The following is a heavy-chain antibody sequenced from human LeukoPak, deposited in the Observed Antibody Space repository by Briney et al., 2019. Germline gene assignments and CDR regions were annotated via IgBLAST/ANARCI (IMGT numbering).Heavy chain of an antibody. V-gene: IGHV4-59*01. CDR3: ARVSAAGMEFHYGMDV. Sequence: SEILSLTCTVSGGPIRSYYWSWMRQPPGKGLEWIGNIHYSESTNFNPSLKSRVAIAVDTSKNQFSLSMRSVTAADTAVYYCARVSAAGMEFHYGMDVWGQGTTVFVSS. D-gene: IGHD6-13*01. CDR2: IHYSEST. CDR1: GGPIRSYY. J-gene: IGHJ6*02.